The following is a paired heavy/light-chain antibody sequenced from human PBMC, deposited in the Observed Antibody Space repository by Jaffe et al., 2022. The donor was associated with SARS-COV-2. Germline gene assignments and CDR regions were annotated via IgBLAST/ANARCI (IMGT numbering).Light chain of an antibody. CDR3: SSYAGTNKFVV. V-gene: IGLV2-8*01. CDR1: SSDVGNYNF. CDR2: EVI. J-gene: IGLJ2*01. Sequence: QSALTQPPSASGSPGQSVTISCTGTSSDVGNYNFVSWYQQHPGRAPKLIIYEVIKRPSGVPDRFSGSKSGNTASLTVSGLQAEDEADYYCSSYAGTNKFVVFGGGTKLTVL.
Heavy chain of an antibody. Sequence: EVQLVDSGGGLVQPGGSLRLSCAASGFTFSSYAMIWVRQAPGKGLEWVSTISGSGGSAYHADSVKGRFTISRDNSKNALYLQMNSLRAEDTAVYYCAKGDTSGVNLVYWGQGTLVTVSS. V-gene: IGHV3-23*04. CDR2: ISGSGGSA. J-gene: IGHJ4*02. CDR1: GFTFSSYA. D-gene: IGHD2-8*01. CDR3: AKGDTSGVNLVY.